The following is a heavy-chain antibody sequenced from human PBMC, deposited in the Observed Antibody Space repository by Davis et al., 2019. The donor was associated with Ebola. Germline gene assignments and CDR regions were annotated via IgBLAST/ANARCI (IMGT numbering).Heavy chain of an antibody. CDR1: GFVFRNYV. V-gene: IGHV3-23*01. Sequence: GEPLKISCAASGFVFRNYVMSWVRQAPGKGLEWVSTLGTSADTYYADSVKGRFTISRDNSKNTLYLQMNGLRVEDTAIYYCAKDNRNIWSEVWGQGTMVTVSS. D-gene: IGHD2/OR15-2a*01. CDR3: AKDNRNIWSEV. J-gene: IGHJ3*01. CDR2: LGTSADT.